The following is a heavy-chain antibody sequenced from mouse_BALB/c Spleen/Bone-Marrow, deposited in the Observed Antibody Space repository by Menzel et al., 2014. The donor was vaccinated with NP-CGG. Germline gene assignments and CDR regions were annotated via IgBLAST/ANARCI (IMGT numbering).Heavy chain of an antibody. J-gene: IGHJ4*01. CDR3: ARYGNYFYAMDY. CDR2: ISSGSSTI. Sequence: EVQRVESGGGLVQPGGSRKLSCAASGFTFSSFGMHWVRQAPEKGLEWVAYISSGSSTIYYAVTVKGRFTISRDNPKNTLFLQMTSLRSEDTAMYYCARYGNYFYAMDYWGQGTSVTVSS. CDR1: GFTFSSFG. D-gene: IGHD2-1*01. V-gene: IGHV5-17*02.